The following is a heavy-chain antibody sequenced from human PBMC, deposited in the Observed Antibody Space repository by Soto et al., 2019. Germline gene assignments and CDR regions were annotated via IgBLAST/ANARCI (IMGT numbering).Heavy chain of an antibody. Sequence: QVQLVQSGAEVKKPGASVKVSCKASGYTFTTYGISWVRQAPGQGLEWMGWISAYNGNTNYAQKIQGRVTMTTDTPTSTAYLELRSLISDDTAVYYCARLQWLYYYYGMDVWGQGTTVTVSS. J-gene: IGHJ6*02. CDR3: ARLQWLYYYYGMDV. CDR1: GYTFTTYG. D-gene: IGHD6-19*01. V-gene: IGHV1-18*01. CDR2: ISAYNGNT.